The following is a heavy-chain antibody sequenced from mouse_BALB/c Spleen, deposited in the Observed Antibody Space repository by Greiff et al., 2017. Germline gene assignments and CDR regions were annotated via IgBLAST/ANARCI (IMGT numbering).Heavy chain of an antibody. CDR3: ARSNGNYYFDY. CDR1: GYSFTSYW. V-gene: IGHV1-69*02. CDR2: IDPSDSET. J-gene: IGHJ2*01. Sequence: QVQLQQPGSELVRPGASVKLSCKASGYSFTSYWMHWVKQRPGQGLEWLGMIDPSDSETRLNQKFKDKATLTVDKSSSTAYMQLSSPTSEDSAVYYCARSNGNYYFDYWGQGTTLTVAS. D-gene: IGHD2-1*01.